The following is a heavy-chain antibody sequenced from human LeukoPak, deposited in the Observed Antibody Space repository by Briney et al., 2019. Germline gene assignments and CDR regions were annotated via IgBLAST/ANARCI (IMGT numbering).Heavy chain of an antibody. CDR1: GGSFSGYY. J-gene: IGHJ4*02. CDR2: INHSGST. D-gene: IGHD6-19*01. CDR3: AREVYSYSSGWYYFDY. V-gene: IGHV4-34*01. Sequence: SSETLSLTRAVYGGSFSGYYWSWIRQPPGKGLEWIGEINHSGSTNYNPSLKSRVTISVDTSKNQFSLKLSSVTAADTAVYYCAREVYSYSSGWYYFDYWGQGTLVTVSS.